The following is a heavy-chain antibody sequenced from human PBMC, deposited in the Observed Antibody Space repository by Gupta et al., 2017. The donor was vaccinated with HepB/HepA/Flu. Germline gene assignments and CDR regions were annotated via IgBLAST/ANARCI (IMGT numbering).Heavy chain of an antibody. CDR1: GFDFYVYW. CDR2: IKADGSET. CDR3: VRDPLPDLFDV. Sequence: LVESGGDLVHPGESLTLSCAASGFDFYVYWMSWVRQAPGKGLEWVATIKADGSETYYSESVKGRFTISRDSARNSLFLQMDSLRTGDTAVYYCVRDPLPDLFDVWGQGTLVTVSS. J-gene: IGHJ4*02. V-gene: IGHV3-7*01. D-gene: IGHD3-10*02.